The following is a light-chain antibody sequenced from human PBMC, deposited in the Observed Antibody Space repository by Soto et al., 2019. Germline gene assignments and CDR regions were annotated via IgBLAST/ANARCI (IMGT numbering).Light chain of an antibody. V-gene: IGKV1-5*01. J-gene: IGKJ4*02. Sequence: DIQMTQSPSTLSASVGDRVSITCWASQSVGNSLAWYQQRPGKAPKLLIFDASTLESGVPSKFSGSGSDTEFTFTISSLQPDDSATYYCQQYNTYGLTFGGGTKVDIK. CDR3: QQYNTYGLT. CDR2: DAS. CDR1: QSVGNS.